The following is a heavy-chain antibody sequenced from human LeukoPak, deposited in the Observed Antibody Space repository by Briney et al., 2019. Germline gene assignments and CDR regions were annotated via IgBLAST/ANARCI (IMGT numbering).Heavy chain of an antibody. J-gene: IGHJ5*02. D-gene: IGHD1-26*01. CDR2: IYYSGST. Sequence: SETLSLTCTVSGGSISSGGYYWSWIRQHPGKGLEWIGYIYYSGSTYYNPSLKSRVTISVDTSKNQFSLKLSSVTAADTAVYYCASSRAFNSGAFDPWGQGSLVTVSS. V-gene: IGHV4-31*03. CDR3: ASSRAFNSGAFDP. CDR1: GGSISSGGYY.